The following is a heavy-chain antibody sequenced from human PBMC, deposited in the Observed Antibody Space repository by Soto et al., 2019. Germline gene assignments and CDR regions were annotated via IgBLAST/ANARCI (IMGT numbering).Heavy chain of an antibody. J-gene: IGHJ4*02. D-gene: IGHD3-9*01. Sequence: EVQLLESGGGLVQPGGSLRLSCAASGFIFSNYAMNWVRQAPGKGLEWVSAVGGNGLDTHYADSVKGRFTISRDNSKNTLYRQTNSLRAEDTAVYYCAGRTGYSFDYWGQGTLVTVSS. CDR2: VGGNGLDT. CDR1: GFIFSNYA. V-gene: IGHV3-23*01. CDR3: AGRTGYSFDY.